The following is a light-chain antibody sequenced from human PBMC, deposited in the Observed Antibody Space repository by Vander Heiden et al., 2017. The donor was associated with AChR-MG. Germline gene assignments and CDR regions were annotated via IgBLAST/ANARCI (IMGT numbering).Light chain of an antibody. CDR3: NSRDSSGNHYV. CDR1: SLRSYY. CDR2: GKN. Sequence: SSELTHDPAVSLALGQTVRITCQGDSLRSYYASWYQQKPGQAPVLVIYGKNNRPSGIPDRFSGSSSGNTASLTITGAQAEDEADYYCNSRDSSGNHYVFGTGTKVTVL. V-gene: IGLV3-19*01. J-gene: IGLJ1*01.